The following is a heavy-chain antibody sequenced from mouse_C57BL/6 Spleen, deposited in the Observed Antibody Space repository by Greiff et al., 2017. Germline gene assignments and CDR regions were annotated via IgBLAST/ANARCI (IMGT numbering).Heavy chain of an antibody. V-gene: IGHV1-42*01. CDR2: INPSTGGT. Sequence: VQLQQSGPELVKPGASVKISCKASGYSFTGYYMNWVKQSPDKSLEWIGEINPSTGGTTYNQKFKAKATLTVDKSSSTAYMQLKSLTSEDSAVYYCARSYDYGNYAMDDWGQGTSVTVSS. J-gene: IGHJ4*01. CDR1: GYSFTGYY. CDR3: ARSYDYGNYAMDD. D-gene: IGHD2-4*01.